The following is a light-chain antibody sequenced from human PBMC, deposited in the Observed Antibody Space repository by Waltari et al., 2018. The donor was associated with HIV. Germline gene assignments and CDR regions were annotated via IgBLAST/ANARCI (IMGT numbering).Light chain of an antibody. CDR3: QQYDNLSYT. V-gene: IGKV1-33*01. J-gene: IGKJ2*01. Sequence: DIQMTQSPFSLSASVGDRVTITCQASHDISNYLNWYQQKPGKAPKLLIYDASNLETGVPSRFSGSGSGTDFTFTISSLQPEDIATYYCQQYDNLSYTFGQGTKLEIK. CDR1: HDISNY. CDR2: DAS.